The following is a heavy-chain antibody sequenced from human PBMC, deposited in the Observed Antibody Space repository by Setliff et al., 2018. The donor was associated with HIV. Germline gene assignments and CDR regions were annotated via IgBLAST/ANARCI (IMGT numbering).Heavy chain of an antibody. J-gene: IGHJ4*02. CDR3: ARGIFLDY. CDR2: IFYSGST. V-gene: IGHV4-59*11. CDR1: GDSISSHY. Sequence: SETLSLTCTVSGDSISSHYGSWIRQPPGKGLEWIGSIFYSGSTDYNPSLKSRVTISMDTSKNQFFLKLSSVTAADTGVYYCARGIFLDYWGQGMLVTVSS.